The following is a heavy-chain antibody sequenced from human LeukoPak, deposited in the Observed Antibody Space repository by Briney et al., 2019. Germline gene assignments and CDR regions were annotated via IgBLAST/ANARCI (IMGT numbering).Heavy chain of an antibody. J-gene: IGHJ4*02. D-gene: IGHD4-17*01. CDR3: ARASVGDYHFDY. Sequence: PGGSLRLSCAASGLTFSSYAMNWVRQAPGKGLEWVSSISSSSSYIYYADSVKGRFTISRDNAKNSLYLQMNSLRAEDTAVYYCARASVGDYHFDYWGQGTLVTVSS. CDR2: ISSSSSYI. CDR1: GLTFSSYA. V-gene: IGHV3-21*01.